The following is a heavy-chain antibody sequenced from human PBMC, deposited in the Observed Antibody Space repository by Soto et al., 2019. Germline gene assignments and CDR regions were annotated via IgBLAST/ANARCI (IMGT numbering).Heavy chain of an antibody. CDR2: ISSSSSYI. CDR3: ARVPIAVAGTLQRYDY. Sequence: PGGSLRLSCAASGFTFSIYSMNWVRQAPGKGLEWVSSISSSSSYIYYADSVKGRFTISRDNAKNSLYLQMNSLRAEDTAVYYCARVPIAVAGTLQRYDYWGQGTLVTVSS. D-gene: IGHD6-19*01. V-gene: IGHV3-21*01. CDR1: GFTFSIYS. J-gene: IGHJ4*02.